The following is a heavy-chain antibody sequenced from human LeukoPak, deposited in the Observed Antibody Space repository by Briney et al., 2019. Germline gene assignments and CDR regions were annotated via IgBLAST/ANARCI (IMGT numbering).Heavy chain of an antibody. CDR1: GYTFSIYG. CDR3: ARDRNRYSSGWYSDC. V-gene: IGHV1-18*01. CDR2: ISAYNGNT. J-gene: IGHJ4*02. Sequence: ASVKVSCKPSGYTFSIYGIIWVRQAPGQGLEWMGWISAYNGNTNYAQKLQGRVTMTTDTSTSTAYMELRSLRSDDTAVYYCARDRNRYSSGWYSDCWDQGTLVTVSS. D-gene: IGHD6-19*01.